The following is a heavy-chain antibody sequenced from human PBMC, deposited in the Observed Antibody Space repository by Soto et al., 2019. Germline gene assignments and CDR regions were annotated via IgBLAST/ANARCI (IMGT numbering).Heavy chain of an antibody. D-gene: IGHD4-17*01. CDR1: GYTFSNYA. J-gene: IGHJ4*02. CDR3: ARDPSYGDSQSVLDY. Sequence: QVQFVQSGAEVKKPGASVKVSCKASGYTFSNYAVHWVRQAPGQRLEWMGWINPDSGNTDCSQKFKGRVTLTRDTSASTAYMDLTRLTSEDTAVYYCARDPSYGDSQSVLDYWGQGTLVTVSS. CDR2: INPDSGNT. V-gene: IGHV1-3*01.